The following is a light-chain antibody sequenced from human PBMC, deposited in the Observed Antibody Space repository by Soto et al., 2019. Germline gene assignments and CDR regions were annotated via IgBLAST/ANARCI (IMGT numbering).Light chain of an antibody. CDR2: DVS. J-gene: IGLJ1*01. V-gene: IGLV2-14*01. CDR1: SSDVGGYNY. CDR3: SSYTSSSTPYV. Sequence: QSVLTQPASGSGAPGQSITISRTGNSSDVGGYNYVSWYQQHPGKAPKLMIYDVSNRPSGVSNRFSGSKSGNTASLTISGLQAEDEADYYCSSYTSSSTPYVSGTGTKVTVL.